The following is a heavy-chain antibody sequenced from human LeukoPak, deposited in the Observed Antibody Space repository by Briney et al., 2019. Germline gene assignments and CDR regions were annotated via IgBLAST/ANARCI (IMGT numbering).Heavy chain of an antibody. CDR3: ARLGIVGATRNYFDY. V-gene: IGHV5-51*01. J-gene: IGHJ4*02. CDR1: GYSFTNYW. Sequence: GESLKISFKGSGYSFTNYWIGWVRQMPGKGLECMGIIYPGDSDTRYSPSFQGQVTISADKSISTAYLQWGSLKASDTAMYYCARLGIVGATRNYFDYWGQGTLVTVSS. D-gene: IGHD1-26*01. CDR2: IYPGDSDT.